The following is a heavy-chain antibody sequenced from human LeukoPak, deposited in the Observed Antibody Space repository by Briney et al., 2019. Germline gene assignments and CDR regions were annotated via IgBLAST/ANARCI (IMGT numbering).Heavy chain of an antibody. CDR3: ARSRGSIAVAGPRGGFDY. V-gene: IGHV4-34*01. CDR1: GGSFSGYY. J-gene: IGHJ4*02. D-gene: IGHD6-19*01. CDR2: INHSGST. Sequence: SETLSLTCAVYGGSFSGYYWSWIRQPPGKGLEWIGEINHSGSTYYNPSLKSRVTISVDTSKNQFSLKLSSVTAADTAVYYCARSRGSIAVAGPRGGFDYWGQGTLVTVSS.